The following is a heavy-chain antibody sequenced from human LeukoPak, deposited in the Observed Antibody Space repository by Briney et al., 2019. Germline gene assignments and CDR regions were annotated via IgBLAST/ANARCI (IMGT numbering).Heavy chain of an antibody. CDR2: IGGSGVST. V-gene: IGHV3-23*01. CDR1: GFTFSTYG. J-gene: IGHJ4*02. Sequence: GGSLRLSCAAAGFTFSTYGMTWVRQAPGKGLEWVSAIGGSGVSTYYADSVKGRFTISRDNSKNTLYLQMNSLRAEDTAVYYCAKGTVPAAMPRIAAAGYFDYWGQGTLVTVSS. CDR3: AKGTVPAAMPRIAAAGYFDY. D-gene: IGHD6-13*01.